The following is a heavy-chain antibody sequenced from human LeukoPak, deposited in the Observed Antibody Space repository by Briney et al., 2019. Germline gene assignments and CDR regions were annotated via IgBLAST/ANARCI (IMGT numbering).Heavy chain of an antibody. V-gene: IGHV3-7*01. Sequence: GGSLRLSCAASGFTFSSYWMTWIRQAPGKGLEWVANIKQDGSERYYVGSVKGRFTISRDNAKNSLYLQMNSLTPEDTAVYYCARDTGGGYSCYDCWGQGTLVTVSS. J-gene: IGHJ4*02. D-gene: IGHD5-18*01. CDR1: GFTFSSYW. CDR2: IKQDGSER. CDR3: ARDTGGGYSCYDC.